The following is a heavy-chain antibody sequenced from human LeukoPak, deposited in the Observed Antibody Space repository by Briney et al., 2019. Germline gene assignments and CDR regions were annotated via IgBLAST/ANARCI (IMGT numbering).Heavy chain of an antibody. CDR3: ARVGSTVTGSYNWFDP. J-gene: IGHJ5*02. D-gene: IGHD4-17*01. Sequence: SETLSLTCTVSGGSISSYHWSWVRQPPGKGLEWIGYIYYSGSTNYNPSLKSRVTISVDTSKNRFSLKLSSVTAADTAVYYCARVGSTVTGSYNWFDPWGQGTLVTVSS. CDR1: GGSISSYH. V-gene: IGHV4-59*01. CDR2: IYYSGST.